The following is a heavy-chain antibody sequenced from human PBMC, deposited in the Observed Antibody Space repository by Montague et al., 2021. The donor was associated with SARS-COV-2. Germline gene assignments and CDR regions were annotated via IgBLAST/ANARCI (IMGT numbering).Heavy chain of an antibody. CDR1: GGSIRNYY. V-gene: IGHV4-59*08. Sequence: SETLSLTCAVSGGSIRNYYWSWIRQPPGRGLEWIAYIYYRGNGAYNPSLNSRVTILVDTSNNQFSLKLGSVTAAATAAYYCAAETDDYYYSLAVWGQGTTATVS. J-gene: IGHJ6*02. CDR2: IYYRGNG. CDR3: AAETDDYYYSLAV.